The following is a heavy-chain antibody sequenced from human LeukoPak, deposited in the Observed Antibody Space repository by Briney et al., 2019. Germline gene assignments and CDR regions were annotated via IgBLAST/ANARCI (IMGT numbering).Heavy chain of an antibody. CDR3: ARGHYDILTASYKWTPDY. CDR2: ITSGGTYT. Sequence: GGSLRLSCAASGFTFSTCNMNWVRQAPGKGLEWVSSITSGGTYTYYADSVKGRFTTSRDNAKNSLSLQLSSLRAEDTAVYYCARGHYDILTASYKWTPDYWGQGILVTVSS. J-gene: IGHJ4*02. V-gene: IGHV3-21*06. D-gene: IGHD3-9*01. CDR1: GFTFSTCN.